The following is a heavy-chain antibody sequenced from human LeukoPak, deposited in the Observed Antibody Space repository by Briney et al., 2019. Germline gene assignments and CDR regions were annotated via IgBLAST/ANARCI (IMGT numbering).Heavy chain of an antibody. CDR2: IYHSGIT. Sequence: SETLSLTCNVSGYSISSGYYWGWIRQPPGKGLEWIGKIYHSGITAYNPSLKSRVTISVDTSKNQFSLKLSSVTAADTAVYYCARGYSSGYYFDYWGQGTLVTVSS. V-gene: IGHV4-38-2*02. CDR3: ARGYSSGYYFDY. J-gene: IGHJ4*02. D-gene: IGHD3-22*01. CDR1: GYSISSGYY.